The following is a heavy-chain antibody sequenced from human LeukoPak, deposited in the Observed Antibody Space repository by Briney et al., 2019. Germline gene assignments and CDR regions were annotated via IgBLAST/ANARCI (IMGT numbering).Heavy chain of an antibody. CDR1: GFTFSSYV. CDR3: ARAGGDYGTNDY. D-gene: IGHD4-17*01. J-gene: IGHJ4*02. V-gene: IGHV3-30*02. CDR2: IRYDGSNK. Sequence: PTGGSLRLSCAASGFTFSSYVMHWVRQAPGKGLEWVAFIRYDGSNKYYADSVKGRFTISRDNSKNTLYLQMNSLRADDTAVYYCARAGGDYGTNDYWGQGTLVTVSS.